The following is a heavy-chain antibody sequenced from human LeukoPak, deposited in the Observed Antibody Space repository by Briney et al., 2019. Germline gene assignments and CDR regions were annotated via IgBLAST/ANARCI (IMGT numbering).Heavy chain of an antibody. V-gene: IGHV4-4*07. Sequence: SETLSLTCTVSGGSISSYHWSWIRQPAGKGLEWIGRIYTSGSTNYNPSLKSRVTMSVDTSKNQFSLKLSSVTAADTAVYYCARDRVVGAAHQFDYWGQGTLVTVSS. CDR3: ARDRVVGAAHQFDY. CDR1: GGSISSYH. CDR2: IYTSGST. D-gene: IGHD1-26*01. J-gene: IGHJ4*02.